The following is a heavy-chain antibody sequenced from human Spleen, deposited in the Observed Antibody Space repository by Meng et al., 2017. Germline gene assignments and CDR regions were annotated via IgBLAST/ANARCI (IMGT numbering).Heavy chain of an antibody. D-gene: IGHD3-10*01. CDR2: INPNSGGT. CDR3: ARDEWFGELSWFDP. Sequence: QVQLVQSGAEVKKPGSSVKVSCNASGYTFTGYYMHWVRQAPGQGLEWMGWINPNSGGTNYAQKFQGRVTMTRDTSISTAYMELSRLRSDDTAVYYCARDEWFGELSWFDPWGQGTLVTVSS. CDR1: GYTFTGYY. V-gene: IGHV1-2*02. J-gene: IGHJ5*02.